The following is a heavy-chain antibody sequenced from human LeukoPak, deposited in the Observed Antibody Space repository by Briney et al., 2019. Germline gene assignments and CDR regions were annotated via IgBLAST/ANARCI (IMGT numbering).Heavy chain of an antibody. J-gene: IGHJ4*02. CDR2: INPNSGGT. Sequence: ASVTVSCKASGYTFTGYYMHWVRQAPGQGLEWMGWINPNSGGTNYAQKFQGRVTMTRDTSISTAYMELSRLRSDDTAVYYCARDLDEYYYDSSSYYLYCWGQGPLVTVSS. D-gene: IGHD3-22*01. V-gene: IGHV1-2*02. CDR1: GYTFTGYY. CDR3: ARDLDEYYYDSSSYYLYC.